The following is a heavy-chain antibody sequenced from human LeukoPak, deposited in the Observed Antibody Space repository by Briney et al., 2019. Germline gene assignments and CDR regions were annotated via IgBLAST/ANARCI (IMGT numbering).Heavy chain of an antibody. CDR3: AKGQGSNIYYYYGMDV. D-gene: IGHD4-23*01. CDR2: ISGSGGST. J-gene: IGHJ6*04. V-gene: IGHV3-23*01. CDR1: GFTFSSYA. Sequence: PGGSLRLSCAASGFTFSSYAMSWVRQAPGKGLEWVSAISGSGGSTYYAGSVKGRFTISRDNSKNTLYLQMNSLRAEDTAVYYCAKGQGSNIYYYYGMDVWGKGTTVTVSP.